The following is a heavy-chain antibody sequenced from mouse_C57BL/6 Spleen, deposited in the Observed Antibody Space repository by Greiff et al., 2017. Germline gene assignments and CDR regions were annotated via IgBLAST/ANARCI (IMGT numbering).Heavy chain of an antibody. V-gene: IGHV5-9-1*02. CDR1: GFTFSSYA. D-gene: IGHD1-1*01. J-gene: IGHJ1*03. CDR3: TRAITTVGYFDV. CDR2: ISSGGDYI. Sequence: EVQLQQSGEGLVKPGGSLKLSCAASGFTFSSYAMSWVRQTPEKRLEWVAYISSGGDYIYYADTVKGRFTISRDNARNILYLQMGSLKSEDTAMYYCTRAITTVGYFDVWGTGTAVTVSS.